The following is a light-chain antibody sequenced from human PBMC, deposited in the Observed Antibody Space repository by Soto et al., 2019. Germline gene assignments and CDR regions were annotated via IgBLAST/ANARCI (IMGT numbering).Light chain of an antibody. CDR3: QQYGSSSWT. CDR2: SAS. J-gene: IGKJ1*01. V-gene: IGKV3-20*01. Sequence: EIVLTQSPGTLSLSPGERATLSFRASQSVSSNYLAWYQQKPGQAPRLLIYSASSRATGIPDRFSGSGSGTDFILTISRLEPEDFAVYYCQQYGSSSWTFGQGTKVDIK. CDR1: QSVSSNY.